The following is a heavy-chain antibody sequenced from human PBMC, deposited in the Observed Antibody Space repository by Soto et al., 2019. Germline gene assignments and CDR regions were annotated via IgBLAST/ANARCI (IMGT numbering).Heavy chain of an antibody. J-gene: IGHJ4*02. CDR2: ISWNSGSI. Sequence: PGGSLRLSCAASGFTFDDYAMHWVRQAPGKGLEWVSGISWNSGSIGYADSVKGRFTISRDNAKNSLYLQMNSLRAEDTALYYCAKDSARASGGFDYWGQGTLVTVSS. CDR1: GFTFDDYA. CDR3: AKDSARASGGFDY. V-gene: IGHV3-9*01. D-gene: IGHD2-15*01.